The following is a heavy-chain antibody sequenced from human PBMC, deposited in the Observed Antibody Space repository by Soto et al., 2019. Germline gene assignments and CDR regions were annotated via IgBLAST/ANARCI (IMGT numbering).Heavy chain of an antibody. V-gene: IGHV1-69*01. CDR3: ASHDPGARFDP. J-gene: IGHJ5*02. Sequence: QVQLVQSGAEVKKPGSSVRVSCKASGGMFYSSAINWVRQAPGQGLEWMGGIVPMNGSPKYAQEFLGRVTISADASATTAYMDLSGLKSEDTAVYYCASHDPGARFDPWGQGTLVIVSS. CDR1: GGMFYSSA. D-gene: IGHD1-1*01. CDR2: IVPMNGSP.